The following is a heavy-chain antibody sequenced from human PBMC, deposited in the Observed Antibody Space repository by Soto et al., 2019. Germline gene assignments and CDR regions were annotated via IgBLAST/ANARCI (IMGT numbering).Heavy chain of an antibody. CDR2: IYYSGST. V-gene: IGHV4-59*01. J-gene: IGHJ4*02. CDR1: GGSISSYY. CDR3: AGDSYYGSGTPFDY. D-gene: IGHD3-10*01. Sequence: SETLSLTCTVSGGSISSYYWSWIRQPPGKGLEWIGYIYYSGSTNYNPSLKSRVTISVDTSKNQFSLKLSSVTAADTAVYYCAGDSYYGSGTPFDYWGQGTLVTVSS.